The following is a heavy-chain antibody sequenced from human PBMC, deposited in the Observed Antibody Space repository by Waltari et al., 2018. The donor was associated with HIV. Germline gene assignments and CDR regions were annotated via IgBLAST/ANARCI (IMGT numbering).Heavy chain of an antibody. CDR3: ATGQQVWETWSQLDY. V-gene: IGHV3-30*03. J-gene: IGHJ4*02. CDR2: ISFDGSNK. Sequence: QVQLVESGGGVVQPGRSLRLSCAASGFTFRNYGMHWVRQAPGKGLEVVAVISFDGSNKYYADSVRGRFTISRDNSKKKVFLQMNSLRLDDSALYYCATGQQVWETWSQLDYWGQGTLVIVSS. CDR1: GFTFRNYG. D-gene: IGHD1-1*01.